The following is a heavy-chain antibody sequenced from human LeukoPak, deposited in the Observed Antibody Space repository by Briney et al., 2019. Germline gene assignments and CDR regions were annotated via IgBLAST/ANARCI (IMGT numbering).Heavy chain of an antibody. CDR2: IPWNGGSK. V-gene: IGHV3-20*03. Sequence: IPWNGGSKGYSDSLKGRFTISRDNAKNSLYLQMNSLRVEDTALYYCAKVYSSGWYYFDYWGQGTLVTVSS. D-gene: IGHD6-19*01. CDR3: AKVYSSGWYYFDY. J-gene: IGHJ4*02.